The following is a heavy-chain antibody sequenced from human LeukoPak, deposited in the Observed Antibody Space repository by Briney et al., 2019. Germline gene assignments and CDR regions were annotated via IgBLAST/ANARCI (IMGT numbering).Heavy chain of an antibody. CDR3: ARGVRGDCSSTTCYTLYYYYYMDV. D-gene: IGHD2-2*02. CDR2: ISYDGINP. V-gene: IGHV3-30-3*01. Sequence: GGSLRLSCAASGFTFSSYAMHWVRQAPGKGLEWVALISYDGINPYYADSVKGRFTFSRDNSKNTLYLQMNSLRAEDTAVYYCARGVRGDCSSTTCYTLYYYYYMDVWGKGTTVTVSS. CDR1: GFTFSSYA. J-gene: IGHJ6*03.